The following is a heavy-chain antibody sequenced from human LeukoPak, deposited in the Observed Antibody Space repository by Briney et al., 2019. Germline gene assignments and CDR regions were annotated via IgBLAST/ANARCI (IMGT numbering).Heavy chain of an antibody. CDR1: GGSISGYY. D-gene: IGHD3-3*01. CDR2: FFYGETI. CDR3: ASVLETDYDFWINY. V-gene: IGHV4-59*08. Sequence: SETLSLTCTVSGGSISGYYWSWIRQPPGKGLEWVGYFFYGETIDTIDYNPSLKSRVTISVDTSKSQFSLKLSSVTAADTAVYYCASVLETDYDFWINYWGQGTLVTVSS. J-gene: IGHJ4*02.